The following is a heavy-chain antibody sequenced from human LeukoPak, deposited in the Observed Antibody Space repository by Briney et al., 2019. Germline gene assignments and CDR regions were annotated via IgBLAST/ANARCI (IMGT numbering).Heavy chain of an antibody. J-gene: IGHJ4*02. V-gene: IGHV3-30*02. CDR3: AKDLPTPYFDY. Sequence: KPGGSLRLSCAASGFTFSSYGMHWVRQAPGKGLEWVAVILSDGSKEFYTDSVKGRFTISRDNSKNTLYLQMNSLRSEDTAVYYCAKDLPTPYFDYWGQGTLVTVSS. D-gene: IGHD2-2*01. CDR2: ILSDGSKE. CDR1: GFTFSSYG.